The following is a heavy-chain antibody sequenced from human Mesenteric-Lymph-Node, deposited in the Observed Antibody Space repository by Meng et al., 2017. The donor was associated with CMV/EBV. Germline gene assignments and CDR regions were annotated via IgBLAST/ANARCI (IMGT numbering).Heavy chain of an antibody. Sequence: SETLSLTCTVSGGSINGYYWSWIRQPPGKGLEWIGYLYSSGSTNSNPSLKSRVTISVDTSKNQFSLKLSSVTAADTAVYYCARDGGCNSASCYYYATDVWGQGTTVTVSS. CDR1: GGSINGYY. CDR3: ARDGGCNSASCYYYATDV. D-gene: IGHD2/OR15-2a*01. CDR2: LYSSGST. V-gene: IGHV4-59*01. J-gene: IGHJ6*02.